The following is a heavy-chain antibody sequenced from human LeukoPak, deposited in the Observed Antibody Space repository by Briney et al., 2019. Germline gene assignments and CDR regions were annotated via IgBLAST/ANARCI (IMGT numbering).Heavy chain of an antibody. D-gene: IGHD3-22*01. CDR2: IFYSGST. V-gene: IGHV4-59*12. J-gene: IGHJ2*01. CDR1: GGSIRNYY. Sequence: SETLSLTCSVSGGSIRNYYWSWIRQPPGKGLEWIGYIFYSGSTNNNPSLKSRVTISVDTSKKQFSLNLSSVTAADTAVHYCARIVLPYYYDTTALKGYFDLWGRGTLVTVSS. CDR3: ARIVLPYYYDTTALKGYFDL.